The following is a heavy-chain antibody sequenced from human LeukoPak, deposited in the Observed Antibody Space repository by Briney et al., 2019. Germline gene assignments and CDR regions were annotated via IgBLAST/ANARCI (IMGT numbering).Heavy chain of an antibody. Sequence: SVKVSCKASGGTFSSYAISRVRQAPGQGLEWMGRIIPIFGTANYAQKFQGRVTITTDESTSTAYMELSSLRSEDTAVYYCARDLITLPVAATLLSPFDPWGQGTLVTVSS. D-gene: IGHD2-15*01. CDR3: ARDLITLPVAATLLSPFDP. V-gene: IGHV1-69*05. J-gene: IGHJ5*02. CDR1: GGTFSSYA. CDR2: IIPIFGTA.